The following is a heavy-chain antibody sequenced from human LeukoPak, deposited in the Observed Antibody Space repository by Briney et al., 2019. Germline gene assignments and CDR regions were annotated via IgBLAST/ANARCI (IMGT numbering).Heavy chain of an antibody. CDR2: MNPNSGNT. CDR1: GYSFTSFD. V-gene: IGHV1-8*01. J-gene: IGHJ4*02. Sequence: ASVKVFCKTSGYSFTSFDVNWVRQATGQGLEWMGWMNPNSGNTGYAQKFLGRVTMTRDTSISTAYMELSNLTSDDTAVYYCARDSIGDSRWPSYWGQGTLVTVSS. CDR3: ARDSIGDSRWPSY. D-gene: IGHD3-16*01.